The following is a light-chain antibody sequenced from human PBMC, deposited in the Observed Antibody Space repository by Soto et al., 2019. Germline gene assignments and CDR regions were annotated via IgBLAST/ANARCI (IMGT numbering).Light chain of an antibody. CDR2: GSS. CDR3: QSYDSRLSAWV. Sequence: QSVLTQPHSVSGAPGQRVTISCSGGFSNIGARYDVHWYQHLPGTAPKLLIYGSSNRPSGVPDRFSGSKSGTSASLAITGLQAEDEADYYCQSYDSRLSAWVFGGGTKVTVL. CDR1: FSNIGARYD. V-gene: IGLV1-40*01. J-gene: IGLJ2*01.